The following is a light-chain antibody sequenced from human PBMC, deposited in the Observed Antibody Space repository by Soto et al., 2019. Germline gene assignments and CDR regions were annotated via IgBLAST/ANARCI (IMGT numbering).Light chain of an antibody. CDR1: QSISSTF. J-gene: IGKJ1*01. V-gene: IGKV3-20*01. CDR2: GAS. Sequence: EIVLTQSPGTLSLSPGEGATLSCRASQSISSTFLAWYQHKPGQAPRVLIYGASRRAAGIPDRFSGSGSGTDFTLTISRLEPEDFAVYHCQQYESSWTFGQGTKVEMK. CDR3: QQYESSWT.